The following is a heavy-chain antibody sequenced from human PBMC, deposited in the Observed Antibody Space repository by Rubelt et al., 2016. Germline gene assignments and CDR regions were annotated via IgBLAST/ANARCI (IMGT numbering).Heavy chain of an antibody. CDR1: GGSISGSNFY. CDR2: ISYTGTT. D-gene: IGHD1-20*01. Sequence: QLQLQESGPGLVKPSETLSLTCTVSGGSISGSNFYWGWIRQPPGKGLEWIAKISYTGTTDYNPSLKSRVTISVATSKNHFCLKLNSVTAADAAVYYCAGINWRRPDYWGQGILVTVSS. CDR3: AGINWRRPDY. J-gene: IGHJ4*02. V-gene: IGHV4-39*07.